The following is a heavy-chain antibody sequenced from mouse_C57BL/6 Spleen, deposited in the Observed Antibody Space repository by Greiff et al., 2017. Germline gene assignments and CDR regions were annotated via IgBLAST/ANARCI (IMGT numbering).Heavy chain of an antibody. D-gene: IGHD1-1*01. CDR2: ISYSGST. V-gene: IGHV3-1*01. Sequence: VQLQQSGPGMVKPSQSLSLTCTVTGYSITSGYDWHWIRHFPGNKLEWMGYISYSGSTNYNPSLKSRISITHDTSKNHFFLKLNSVTTEDTATYYCARARDYGSSFYAMDYWGQGTSVTVSS. J-gene: IGHJ4*01. CDR3: ARARDYGSSFYAMDY. CDR1: GYSITSGYD.